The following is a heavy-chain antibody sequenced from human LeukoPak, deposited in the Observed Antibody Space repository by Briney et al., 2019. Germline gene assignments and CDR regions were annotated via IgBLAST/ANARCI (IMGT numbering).Heavy chain of an antibody. CDR2: IWSDRGNP. D-gene: IGHD2-15*01. V-gene: IGHV3-33*01. CDR1: GFTFSRYA. Sequence: GGSLRLSCGASGFTFSRYAMHWVRQAPGKGLEWVAVIWSDRGNPYSADSVKGRFTISRDNSKNTVFLQMNRLRAEDTAVYYCARDWCSGQSCYLDYWGQGTLVTVSS. J-gene: IGHJ4*02. CDR3: ARDWCSGQSCYLDY.